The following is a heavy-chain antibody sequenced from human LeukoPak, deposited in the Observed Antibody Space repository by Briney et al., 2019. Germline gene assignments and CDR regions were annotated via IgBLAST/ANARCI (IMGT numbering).Heavy chain of an antibody. D-gene: IGHD5-24*01. CDR1: GFTFSTYE. Sequence: GGSLRLSCAASGFTFSTYEMNWVRQAPGKGLEWVSHISSSGSTTYYADSVKGRFTISRDNAKNSLYLQMNSLRAEDTAVYYCASPQYYFDYWGQGTLVTVSP. J-gene: IGHJ4*02. CDR2: ISSSGSTT. CDR3: ASPQYYFDY. V-gene: IGHV3-48*03.